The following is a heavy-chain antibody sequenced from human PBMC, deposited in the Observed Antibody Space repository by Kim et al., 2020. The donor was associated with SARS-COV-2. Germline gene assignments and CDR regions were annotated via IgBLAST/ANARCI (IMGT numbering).Heavy chain of an antibody. CDR2: ISSSSSYT. V-gene: IGHV3-21*01. D-gene: IGHD2-21*02. Sequence: GGSLRLSCAASGFSFSTYTMNWVRQAPGKGLEWVSSISSSSSYTYYADSLKGRFTISRDNAKNSLYLQMNSLRVEDSAVYYCATDDPVTGPRRDYWGQVTLVTISS. J-gene: IGHJ4*02. CDR1: GFSFSTYT. CDR3: ATDDPVTGPRRDY.